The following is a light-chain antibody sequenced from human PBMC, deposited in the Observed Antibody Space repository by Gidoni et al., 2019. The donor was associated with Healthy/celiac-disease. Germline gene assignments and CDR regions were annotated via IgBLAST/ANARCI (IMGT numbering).Light chain of an antibody. J-gene: IGKJ4*01. Sequence: EIVMTQSPATLSVSAGERATLSCRASQSVSSNLAWYQQKPGQAPRLLIYGASTRATGIPARFSGSGPGTEFTLTISSLQSEDFAVYYCQQYNNWPLTFGGGTKVEIK. CDR1: QSVSSN. CDR3: QQYNNWPLT. CDR2: GAS. V-gene: IGKV3-15*01.